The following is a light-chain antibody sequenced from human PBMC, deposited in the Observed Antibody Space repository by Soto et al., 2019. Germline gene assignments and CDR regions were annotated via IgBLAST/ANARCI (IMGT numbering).Light chain of an antibody. CDR1: QRISSY. V-gene: IGKV1-39*01. Sequence: DIQMTQSPSSLSASVGDRVTITCRASQRISSYLNWYQQKPCKAPKLLIYAASSLQSGVQSRFSGSGSGTDFTLTISSLPPEDFATYYCQKSYSTPITFGQGTRLEIK. CDR2: AAS. J-gene: IGKJ5*01. CDR3: QKSYSTPIT.